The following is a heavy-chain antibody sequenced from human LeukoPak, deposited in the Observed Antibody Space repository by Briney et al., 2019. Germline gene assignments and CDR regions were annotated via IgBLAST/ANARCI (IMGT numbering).Heavy chain of an antibody. V-gene: IGHV4-38-2*02. J-gene: IGHJ3*02. CDR3: ANADSPDAFDI. CDR1: GYSISSGYY. D-gene: IGHD2-21*01. CDR2: IYHSGST. Sequence: SETLSLTCTVSGYSISSGYYWGWIRQPPGKGLEWIGTIYHSGSTYYNPSLKSRVTISVDTSKNQFSLRLSSVTAADTAVYYCANADSPDAFDIWGQGTMVTVSS.